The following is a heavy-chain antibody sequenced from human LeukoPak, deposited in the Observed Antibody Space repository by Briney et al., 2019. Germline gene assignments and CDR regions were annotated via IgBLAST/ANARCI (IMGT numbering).Heavy chain of an antibody. J-gene: IGHJ4*02. CDR1: GYTFTSYY. CDR3: ARCRDGSEFDY. D-gene: IGHD5-24*01. Sequence: GASVKVSCKASGYTFTSYYMHWVRQARGQGLEWMRIINPSGGSTSYAQTFQGRVTMTRDTSTSTVYMELSRLRSEDTAVYYCARCRDGSEFDYWGQGTLVTVSS. V-gene: IGHV1-46*01. CDR2: INPSGGST.